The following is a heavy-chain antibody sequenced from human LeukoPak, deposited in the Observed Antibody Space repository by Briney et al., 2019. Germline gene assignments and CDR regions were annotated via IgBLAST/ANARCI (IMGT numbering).Heavy chain of an antibody. CDR3: ARGLGSSWSLQHYHYYYGMDV. Sequence: ASVKVFCKASGYTFTSYAMNWVRQAPGQGLEWMGWINTNTGNPTYAQGFTGRFVFSLDTSVSTAYLQISSLKAEDTAVYYCARGLGSSWSLQHYHYYYGMDVWGQGTTVTVSS. J-gene: IGHJ6*02. D-gene: IGHD6-13*01. CDR2: INTNTGNP. CDR1: GYTFTSYA. V-gene: IGHV7-4-1*02.